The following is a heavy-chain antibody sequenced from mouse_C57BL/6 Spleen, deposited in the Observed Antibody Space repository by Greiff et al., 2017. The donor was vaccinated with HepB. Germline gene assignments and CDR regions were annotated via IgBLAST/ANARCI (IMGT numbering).Heavy chain of an antibody. CDR3: ARGGWGNYGGYYAMDY. D-gene: IGHD2-1*01. CDR2: ILPGSGST. Sequence: QVQLKQSGAELMKPGASVKLSCKATGYTFTGYWIEWVKQRPGHGLEWIGEILPGSGSTNYNEKFKGKATFTADTSSNTAYMQLSSLTTEDSAIYYCARGGWGNYGGYYAMDYWGQGTSVTVSS. V-gene: IGHV1-9*01. CDR1: GYTFTGYW. J-gene: IGHJ4*01.